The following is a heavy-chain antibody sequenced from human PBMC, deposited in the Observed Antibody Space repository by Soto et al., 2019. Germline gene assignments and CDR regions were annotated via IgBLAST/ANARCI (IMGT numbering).Heavy chain of an antibody. Sequence: GGSLRLSCAASGFTFSSYGMHWVRQAPGKGLEWVAVIWYDGSNKYYADSVKGRFTISRDNSKNTLYLQMNSLRAEDTAVYYCARDLGVSPEHPFDYWGQGTLVTVSS. CDR3: ARDLGVSPEHPFDY. J-gene: IGHJ4*02. CDR2: IWYDGSNK. V-gene: IGHV3-33*01. CDR1: GFTFSSYG. D-gene: IGHD3-16*01.